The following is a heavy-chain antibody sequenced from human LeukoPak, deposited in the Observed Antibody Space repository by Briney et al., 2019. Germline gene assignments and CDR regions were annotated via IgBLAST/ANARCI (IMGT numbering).Heavy chain of an antibody. Sequence: SETLSLTCTVSGGSISSYYWSWIRQPPGKGLEWIGYIYYSGSTNYNPSLKSRVTISVDTSKNQFSLKLSSVTAADTAVHYCARVPAHGSGGYYFDYWGQGTLVTVSS. D-gene: IGHD3-10*01. J-gene: IGHJ4*02. CDR2: IYYSGST. CDR1: GGSISSYY. CDR3: ARVPAHGSGGYYFDY. V-gene: IGHV4-59*01.